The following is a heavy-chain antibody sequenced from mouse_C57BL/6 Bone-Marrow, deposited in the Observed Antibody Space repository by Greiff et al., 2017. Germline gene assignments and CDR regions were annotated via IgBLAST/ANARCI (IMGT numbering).Heavy chain of an antibody. CDR1: GFSFTCYG. V-gene: IGHV2-2*01. J-gene: IGHJ3*01. D-gene: IGHD2-3*01. CDR3: ARADGYYVSLAY. Sequence: QVHVKQSGPGLVQPSQSLSITCTVSGFSFTCYGVHWVRQSPGKGLEWLGVIWSGGSTDYNAAFISRLSISKDNSKSQVFFTMNSLQADDTAIYDCARADGYYVSLAYWGQGTLVTVSA. CDR2: IWSGGST.